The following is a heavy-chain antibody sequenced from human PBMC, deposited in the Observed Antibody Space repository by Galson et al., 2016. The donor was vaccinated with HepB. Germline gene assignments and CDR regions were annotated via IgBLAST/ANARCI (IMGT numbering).Heavy chain of an antibody. Sequence: SLRLSCAASGFTFTSFGMHWVRPAPGKGLEWVALMSYDGSTTFYGDSVKGRFTISRDNSKKTLYRQMSSLRVDDTALYYCAKDRSGAFDLWGQGTMVTVSS. CDR2: MSYDGSTT. J-gene: IGHJ3*01. CDR3: AKDRSGAFDL. D-gene: IGHD3-10*01. V-gene: IGHV3-30*18. CDR1: GFTFTSFG.